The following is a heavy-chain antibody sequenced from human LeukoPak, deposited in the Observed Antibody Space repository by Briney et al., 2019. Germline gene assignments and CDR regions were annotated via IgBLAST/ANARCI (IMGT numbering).Heavy chain of an antibody. CDR2: ISSSSSTI. D-gene: IGHD2-15*01. V-gene: IGHV3-48*01. J-gene: IGHJ6*03. Sequence: PGGSLGLSCAASGFTFSSYSMNWVRQAPGKGLEWVSYISSSSSTIYYADSVKGRFTISRDNAKNSLYLQMNSLRAEDTAVYYCARSPDIVVVVAATHYYYYYMDVWGKGTTVTVSS. CDR1: GFTFSSYS. CDR3: ARSPDIVVVVAATHYYYYYMDV.